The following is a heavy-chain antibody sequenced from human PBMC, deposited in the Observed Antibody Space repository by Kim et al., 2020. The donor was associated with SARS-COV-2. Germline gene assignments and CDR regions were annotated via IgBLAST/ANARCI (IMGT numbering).Heavy chain of an antibody. CDR1: GFTFSNYG. J-gene: IGHJ4*02. CDR3: AKAEPLLYSSSPRGIDF. V-gene: IGHV3-30*18. Sequence: GGSLRLSCVGSGFTFSNYGMNWVRQAPGKGLEWVSLISYDGTNKYYADSVKGRFSISRDNSKNTVYLQMNSLRPEDTAVYYCAKAEPLLYSSSPRGIDFWGQGTLVTVSS. CDR2: ISYDGTNK. D-gene: IGHD6-6*01.